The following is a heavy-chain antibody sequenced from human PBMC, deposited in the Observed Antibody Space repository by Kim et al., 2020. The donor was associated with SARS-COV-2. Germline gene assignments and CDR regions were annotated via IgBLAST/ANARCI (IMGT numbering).Heavy chain of an antibody. V-gene: IGHV1-2*02. D-gene: IGHD1-26*01. Sequence: NYAQKFQGRVTMTRDTSISTAYMELSGLRSDDTAVYYCARGASGSYYPGYWGQGTLVTVSS. J-gene: IGHJ4*02. CDR3: ARGASGSYYPGY.